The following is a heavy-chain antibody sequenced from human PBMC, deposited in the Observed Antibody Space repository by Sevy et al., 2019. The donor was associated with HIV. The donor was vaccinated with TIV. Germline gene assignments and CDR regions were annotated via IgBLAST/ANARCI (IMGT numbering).Heavy chain of an antibody. Sequence: SETLSLTCTVSGGSISAKNYFWGWIRQPPGKGLEWIGSIYHPGSTYHSPSLQSRVGISVDTSKKLFSVKLSSVTAADTAVYFCARHAFKHGYRPSYFDSWSHGTLVTVSS. V-gene: IGHV4-39*01. D-gene: IGHD5-18*01. J-gene: IGHJ4*01. CDR3: ARHAFKHGYRPSYFDS. CDR1: GGSISAKNYF. CDR2: IYHPGST.